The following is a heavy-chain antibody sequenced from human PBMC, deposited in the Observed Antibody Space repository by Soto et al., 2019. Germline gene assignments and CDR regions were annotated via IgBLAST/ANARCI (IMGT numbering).Heavy chain of an antibody. D-gene: IGHD3-3*01. V-gene: IGHV3-23*01. CDR1: GFTFSSYA. Sequence: EVQLLESGGGLVQPGGSLRLSCAASGFTFSSYAMSWVRQAPGKGLEWVSAISGSGGSTYYADSVKGRFTISRDNSKNTLYLQMISVRAEDTAVYYCAKFRGDFWSCYDNWFDPWGQGTLGTVSS. J-gene: IGHJ5*02. CDR3: AKFRGDFWSCYDNWFDP. CDR2: ISGSGGST.